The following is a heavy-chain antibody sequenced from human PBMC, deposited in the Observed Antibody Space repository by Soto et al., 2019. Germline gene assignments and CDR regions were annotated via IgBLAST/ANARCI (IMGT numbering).Heavy chain of an antibody. Sequence: QVQLVQSGAEVKKPGSSVKVSCKASVGTFSNYPISWVRQAPGQGLEWMGGIIPIFGTVNYAQKFQGRVTISADESTSTSYMELSSLRSEDTAVYYCARGNHRWLQLWYFDLWGRGTLVTLSS. CDR2: IIPIFGTV. CDR1: VGTFSNYP. J-gene: IGHJ2*01. V-gene: IGHV1-69*12. CDR3: ARGNHRWLQLWYFDL. D-gene: IGHD5-12*01.